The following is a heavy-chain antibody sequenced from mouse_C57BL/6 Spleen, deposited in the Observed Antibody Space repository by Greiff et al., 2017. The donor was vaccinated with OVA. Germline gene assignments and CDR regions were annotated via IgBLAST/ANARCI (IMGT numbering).Heavy chain of an antibody. CDR3: ARQGSDAMDY. CDR2: ISSGGSYT. CDR1: GFTFSSYG. J-gene: IGHJ4*01. Sequence: EVQLVESGGDLVKPGGSLKLSCAASGFTFSSYGMSWVRQTPDKRLEWVATISSGGSYTYYPDSVKGRFTISRDNAKNTLYLQMSSLKSEDTAMYYCARQGSDAMDYWGQGTSVTVSS. V-gene: IGHV5-6*01.